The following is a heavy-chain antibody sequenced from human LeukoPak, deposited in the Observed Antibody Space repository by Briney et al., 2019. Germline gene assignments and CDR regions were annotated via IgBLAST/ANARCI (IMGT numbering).Heavy chain of an antibody. CDR3: ARQAVAGTFDY. D-gene: IGHD6-19*01. Sequence: SETLSLTCTVSGGSISSSSYYRGWIRQPPGKGLEWIGSIYYSGSTYYNPSLKSRVTISVDTSKNQFSLKLSSVTAADTAVYYCARQAVAGTFDYWGQGTLVTVSS. CDR2: IYYSGST. J-gene: IGHJ4*02. V-gene: IGHV4-39*01. CDR1: GGSISSSSYY.